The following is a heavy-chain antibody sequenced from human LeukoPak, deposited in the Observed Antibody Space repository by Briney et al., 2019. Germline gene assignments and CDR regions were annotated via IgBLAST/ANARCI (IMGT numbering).Heavy chain of an antibody. J-gene: IGHJ3*02. V-gene: IGHV4-59*08. Sequence: PSETLSLTCTFSGGSISSYYWSWIRQPPGKGLEWIGSIYYSGSTNYNPSLKSRVTISVDTSKKQSSLRLSSVTAADTAVYSCGAYSYGYDAFDIWGQGTMVTVSS. CDR1: GGSISSYY. CDR2: IYYSGST. CDR3: GAYSYGYDAFDI. D-gene: IGHD5-18*01.